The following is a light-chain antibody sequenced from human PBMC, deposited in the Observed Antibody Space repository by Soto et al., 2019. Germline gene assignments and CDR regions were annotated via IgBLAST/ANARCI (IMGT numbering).Light chain of an antibody. CDR2: DVT. CDR1: SSDIGDSNY. Sequence: QSALTQPRSVSGSPGQSVTISCTGTSSDIGDSNYVSWYQQHPGKAPKLLIYDVTRRPSGVPDRFSGSKSGNTASLTISGLQAEDEADYLCCSYAGSYTLVFGGGTKLTVL. CDR3: CSYAGSYTLV. J-gene: IGLJ2*01. V-gene: IGLV2-11*01.